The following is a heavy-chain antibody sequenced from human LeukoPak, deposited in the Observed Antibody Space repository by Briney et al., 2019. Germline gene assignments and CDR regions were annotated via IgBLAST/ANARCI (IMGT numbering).Heavy chain of an antibody. V-gene: IGHV3-74*01. CDR1: GFTFSSYW. CDR2: INADGRST. Sequence: GGSLRLSCAASGFTFSSYWMHWVRQAPGKGLVWVSRINADGRSTSYADSVKGRFTISRDNAKNTLYLQMNSLRAEDTAVYYCAREGGYCSGGSCYRLSYFDYWGQGTLVTVSS. J-gene: IGHJ4*02. D-gene: IGHD2-15*01. CDR3: AREGGYCSGGSCYRLSYFDY.